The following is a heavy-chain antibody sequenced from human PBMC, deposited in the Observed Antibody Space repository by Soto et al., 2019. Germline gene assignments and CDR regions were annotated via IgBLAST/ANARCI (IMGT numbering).Heavy chain of an antibody. CDR2: IIPKFGTT. Sequence: SVKVSCKASGDTFSSHGISWVRQAPGQGLEYMGGIIPKFGTTNYAQKFRGRVTITADESTSTAYMEVSSLRYEDTAVYYCAGSSCRGWYNWFDPWGQGTLVTVSS. V-gene: IGHV1-69*13. D-gene: IGHD6-19*01. CDR3: AGSSCRGWYNWFDP. J-gene: IGHJ5*02. CDR1: GDTFSSHG.